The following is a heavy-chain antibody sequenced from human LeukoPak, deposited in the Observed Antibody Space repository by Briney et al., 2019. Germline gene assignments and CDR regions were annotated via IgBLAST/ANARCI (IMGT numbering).Heavy chain of an antibody. J-gene: IGHJ5*02. V-gene: IGHV4-39*01. CDR3: ARHEVDILTGYYLNWFDP. Sequence: PSETLSLTCTVSGGSISSSSYYWGWIRQPPGKGLEWIVSIYYSGSTYYNPSLKSRVTISVDTSKNQFSLKLSSVTAADTAVYYCARHEVDILTGYYLNWFDPWGQGTLVTVSS. D-gene: IGHD3-9*01. CDR2: IYYSGST. CDR1: GGSISSSSYY.